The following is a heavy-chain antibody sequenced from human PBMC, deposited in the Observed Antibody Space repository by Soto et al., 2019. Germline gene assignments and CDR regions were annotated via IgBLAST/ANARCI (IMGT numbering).Heavy chain of an antibody. Sequence: QVRLQESGPGLVKPSETLSLTCSVSGGSISVGDYYWSWIRQPPGKGLEWIGYIYNNGYTDYNPSLQSRVSISVDTSKNQFYLRLSSVTAADTAVYYCARENCGGGDCSTIDYWDQGTLATVSS. CDR1: GGSISVGDYY. D-gene: IGHD2-21*01. J-gene: IGHJ4*02. CDR2: IYNNGYT. V-gene: IGHV4-30-4*01. CDR3: ARENCGGGDCSTIDY.